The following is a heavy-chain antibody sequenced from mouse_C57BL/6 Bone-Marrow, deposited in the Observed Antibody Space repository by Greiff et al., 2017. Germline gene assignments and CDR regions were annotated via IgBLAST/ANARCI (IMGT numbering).Heavy chain of an antibody. V-gene: IGHV1-64*01. J-gene: IGHJ1*03. CDR3: ARPLITTVVAHWYFDV. CDR2: IHPNSGST. Sequence: QVQLQQPGAELVKPGASVKLSCKASGYTFTSYWMHWVKQRPGQGLEWIGMIHPNSGSTNYNEKFKSKATLTVDKSSSTAYMQLSSLTSEDSAVYYCARPLITTVVAHWYFDVWGTGTTVTVSS. D-gene: IGHD1-1*01. CDR1: GYTFTSYW.